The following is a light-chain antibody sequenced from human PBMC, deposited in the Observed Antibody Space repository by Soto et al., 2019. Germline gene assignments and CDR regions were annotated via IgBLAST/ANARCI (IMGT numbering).Light chain of an antibody. Sequence: DIVMTQSPEFLAVSLGERATINCKSSQSLLYSSNKKNYLAWYQQRPGQPPKLLISWASTRETGVPDRFSGGGSGTDFTFTINTLQAEDVAVYYCQQYYSTPLTFGGGIKVEIK. CDR3: QQYYSTPLT. J-gene: IGKJ4*01. CDR1: QSLLYSSNKKNY. V-gene: IGKV4-1*01. CDR2: WAS.